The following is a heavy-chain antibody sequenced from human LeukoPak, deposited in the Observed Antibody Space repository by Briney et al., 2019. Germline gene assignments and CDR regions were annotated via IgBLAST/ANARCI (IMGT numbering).Heavy chain of an antibody. Sequence: SETLSLTCTVSGGSISSYYWSWIRQPPGKGLEWIGYIYYSGSTNYNPSLKSRVTISVDTSKNQFSLKLSSVTAADTAVYYCARMREGSGSYYFDYWGQGTLVTVSS. J-gene: IGHJ4*02. D-gene: IGHD6-19*01. V-gene: IGHV4-59*08. CDR3: ARMREGSGSYYFDY. CDR1: GGSISSYY. CDR2: IYYSGST.